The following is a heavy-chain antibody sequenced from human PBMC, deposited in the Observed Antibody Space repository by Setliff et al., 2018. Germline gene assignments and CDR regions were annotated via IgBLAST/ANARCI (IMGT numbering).Heavy chain of an antibody. CDR1: GYTFTDFG. Sequence: ASVKVSCKASGYTFTDFGVSWVRQAPGQGLEWVGWISPHNGNTYYAQKFQGRVTMTTDTSTSTAYMELRSLRSDDTAVYYCSRLVRYCTTTTCQSVPGAEVWGQGTLVTVSS. CDR2: ISPHNGNT. D-gene: IGHD2-8*01. J-gene: IGHJ4*02. CDR3: SRLVRYCTTTTCQSVPGAEV. V-gene: IGHV1-18*01.